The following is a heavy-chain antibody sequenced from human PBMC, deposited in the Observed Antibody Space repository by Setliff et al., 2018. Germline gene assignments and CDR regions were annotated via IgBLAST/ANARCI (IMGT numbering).Heavy chain of an antibody. CDR1: GFTFSSLW. V-gene: IGHV3-21*05. J-gene: IGHJ6*02. Sequence: NPGGSLRLSCAASGFTFSSLWMAWVRQAPGRGLEWISYISVSGSYIDYADSVKGRFTISRDNAKNSLFLQMNSLRIEDMGIYYCARDGGINMVKTYYYGLDVWGQGTTVTVSS. CDR3: ARDGGINMVKTYYYGLDV. D-gene: IGHD1-20*01. CDR2: ISVSGSYI.